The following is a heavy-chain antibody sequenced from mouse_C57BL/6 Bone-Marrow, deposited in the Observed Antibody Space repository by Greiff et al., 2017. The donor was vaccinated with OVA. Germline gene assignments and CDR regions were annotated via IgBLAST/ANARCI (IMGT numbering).Heavy chain of an antibody. D-gene: IGHD1-1*01. CDR3: ARPGSSHY. V-gene: IGHV1-55*01. J-gene: IGHJ2*01. CDR1: GYTFTSYW. Sequence: VQLQQPGAELVKPGASVKMSCKASGYTFTSYWITWVKQRPGQGLEWIGDIYPGSGSTKYNEKFKSKATLTVDTSSNTAYMQLSTLTSEDSAVYYCARPGSSHYWGQGTTLTVSS. CDR2: IYPGSGST.